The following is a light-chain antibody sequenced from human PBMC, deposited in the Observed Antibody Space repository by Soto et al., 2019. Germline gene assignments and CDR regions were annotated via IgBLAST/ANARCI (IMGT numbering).Light chain of an antibody. V-gene: IGKV1-9*01. CDR1: QGIDSS. CDR3: QQLHDYPIT. Sequence: ILLTQYPSSLSASVGDRVTITCRASQGIDSSFAWYQEKPGKAPKLLIHAASSLQSGVPSRFSGSGSGTDFTLTISSLQPEDFATYYCQQLHDYPITFGQGTRLEIK. J-gene: IGKJ5*01. CDR2: AAS.